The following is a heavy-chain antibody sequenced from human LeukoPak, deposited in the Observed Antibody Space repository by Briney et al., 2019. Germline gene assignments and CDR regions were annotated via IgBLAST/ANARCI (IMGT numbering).Heavy chain of an antibody. J-gene: IGHJ5*02. D-gene: IGHD6-13*01. CDR2: IYYSGST. CDR1: GGSISSYY. V-gene: IGHV4-59*01. Sequence: MASETLSLTCTVSGGSISSYYWSWIRQPPGKGLEWIGYIYYSGSTNYNPSLKSRVTISVDTSKNQFSLKLSSVTAADTAVYYCARGQYSSSWYGPGGWFDPWGQGTLVTVSS. CDR3: ARGQYSSSWYGPGGWFDP.